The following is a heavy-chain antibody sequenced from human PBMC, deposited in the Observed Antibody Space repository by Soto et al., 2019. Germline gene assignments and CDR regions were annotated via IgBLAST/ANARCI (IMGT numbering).Heavy chain of an antibody. J-gene: IGHJ4*02. CDR2: ISGSGGST. CDR3: ANAGQQLVQSYFDY. Sequence: PGGSLRLSCAASGFTFSSYAMSWVRQAPGKGLEWVSAISGSGGSTYYADSVKGRFTISRDNSKNTLYLQMNSLRAEDTAIYYCANAGQQLVQSYFDYWGQGTLVTVSS. V-gene: IGHV3-23*01. CDR1: GFTFSSYA. D-gene: IGHD6-13*01.